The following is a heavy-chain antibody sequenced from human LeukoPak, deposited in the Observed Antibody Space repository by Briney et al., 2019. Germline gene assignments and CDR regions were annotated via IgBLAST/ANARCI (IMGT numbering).Heavy chain of an antibody. D-gene: IGHD1/OR15-1a*01. CDR3: ARDQEQLWFCDY. CDR1: GFTFSTYS. Sequence: PGGSLRLSCAASGFTFSTYSMKWVRQAPGKGLEWVSYISDSGAMYYADSVRGRFTISRENAQNSLFLQMNSLRAEDTAVYYCARDQEQLWFCDYWGQGTLVTVSS. J-gene: IGHJ4*02. CDR2: ISDSGAM. V-gene: IGHV3-48*01.